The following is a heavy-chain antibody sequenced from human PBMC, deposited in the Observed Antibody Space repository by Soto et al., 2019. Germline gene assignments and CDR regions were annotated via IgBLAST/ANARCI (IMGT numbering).Heavy chain of an antibody. Sequence: VASVKVSCKASGYTFTSYYMHWVRQAPGQGLEWMGIINPSGGSTSYAQKFQGRVTMTRDTSTSTVYMELSSLRSEDTAVYYCARLRFGDYYYYGMDVWGQGTTVTVSS. CDR2: INPSGGST. J-gene: IGHJ6*02. V-gene: IGHV1-46*01. D-gene: IGHD3-10*01. CDR1: GYTFTSYY. CDR3: ARLRFGDYYYYGMDV.